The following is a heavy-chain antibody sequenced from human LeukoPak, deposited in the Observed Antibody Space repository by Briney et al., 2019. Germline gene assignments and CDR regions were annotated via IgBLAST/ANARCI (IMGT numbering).Heavy chain of an antibody. Sequence: GGSLRLSCAASGFTFRSYWMHWVRQAPGKGLVWVSRINSDGRTTTYADSVKGRFTISRDNAKNTLYLQMNSLRAEDTAVYYCAMIKEGWGQGTLVTVSS. V-gene: IGHV3-74*01. CDR2: INSDGRTT. CDR3: AMIKEG. D-gene: IGHD3-22*01. J-gene: IGHJ4*02. CDR1: GFTFRSYW.